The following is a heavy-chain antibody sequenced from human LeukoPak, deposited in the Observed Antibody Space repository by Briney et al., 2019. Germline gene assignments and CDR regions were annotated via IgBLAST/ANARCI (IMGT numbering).Heavy chain of an antibody. V-gene: IGHV3-21*01. CDR1: GFTFSSYS. CDR3: ARVLGTTVPTG. CDR2: ISSSSSYI. J-gene: IGHJ4*02. D-gene: IGHD1-7*01. Sequence: GSLRLSCAASGFTFSSYSMNWVRQAPGKGLEWVSSISSSSSYIYYADSVKGRFTISRDNAKNSLYLQMNSLRAEDTAVYYCARVLGTTVPTGWGQGTLVTVSS.